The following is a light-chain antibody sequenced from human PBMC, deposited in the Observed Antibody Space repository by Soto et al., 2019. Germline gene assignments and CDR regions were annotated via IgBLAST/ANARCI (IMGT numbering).Light chain of an antibody. J-gene: IGKJ5*01. CDR1: QSITNY. V-gene: IGKV1-39*01. Sequence: DIQMTQSPSSLSASVGDRVTITCRASQSITNYLNWYQQKPGKAPKLLIYAASSLQSGVPSRFSGRGSGTDFTLTISSLQPEDFATYYCQQSYSIPITFGQGTRLEIK. CDR3: QQSYSIPIT. CDR2: AAS.